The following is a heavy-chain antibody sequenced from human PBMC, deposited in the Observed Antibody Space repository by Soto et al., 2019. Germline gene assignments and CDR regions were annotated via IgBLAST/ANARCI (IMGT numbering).Heavy chain of an antibody. CDR1: GFTFSDYY. Sequence: PGGSLRLSCAASGFTFSDYYMSWIRQAPGKGLEWVSYISSSGSTIYYADSVKGRFTISRDNAKNSLYLQMNSLRAEDTAVYYCARGLGDDFWSGYHFGRYGMDVWGQGTTVTVPS. D-gene: IGHD3-3*01. J-gene: IGHJ6*02. CDR2: ISSSGSTI. V-gene: IGHV3-11*01. CDR3: ARGLGDDFWSGYHFGRYGMDV.